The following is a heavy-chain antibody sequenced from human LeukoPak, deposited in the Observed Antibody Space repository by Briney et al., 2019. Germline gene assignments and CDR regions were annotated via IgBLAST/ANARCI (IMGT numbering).Heavy chain of an antibody. V-gene: IGHV1-18*01. D-gene: IGHD3-22*01. CDR2: VSAYNGNT. CDR3: ARIGKLRSSGYYYLDY. Sequence: GASVKVSCKASGYTFTSYGISWVRQAPGQGLEWMGWVSAYNGNTNYAQKLQGRVTMTTDTSTSTAYMELRSLRSDDTAVYYCARIGKLRSSGYYYLDYWGQGTLVTVSS. CDR1: GYTFTSYG. J-gene: IGHJ4*02.